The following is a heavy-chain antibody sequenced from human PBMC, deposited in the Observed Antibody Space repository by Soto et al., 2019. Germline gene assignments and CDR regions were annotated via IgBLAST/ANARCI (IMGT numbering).Heavy chain of an antibody. J-gene: IGHJ4*02. Sequence: GGSLRLSCAASGFTFSSYAMSWVRQAPGKGLEWVSAISGSGGSTYYADSVKGRFTISRDNSKNTLYLQMNSLRAEDTAVYYCAKEGLRFLEWDYYFDYWGQGTLVTVSS. D-gene: IGHD3-3*01. CDR2: ISGSGGST. V-gene: IGHV3-23*01. CDR3: AKEGLRFLEWDYYFDY. CDR1: GFTFSSYA.